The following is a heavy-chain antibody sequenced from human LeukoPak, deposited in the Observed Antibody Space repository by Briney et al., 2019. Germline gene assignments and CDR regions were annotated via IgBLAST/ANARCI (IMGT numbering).Heavy chain of an antibody. CDR2: IVTSGST. CDR3: ARGKGYNWNYVPFDY. D-gene: IGHD1-7*01. V-gene: IGHV4-4*07. CDR1: GGSISSYY. Sequence: SETLSLTCTVSGGSISSYYWSWIRQPAGKGLEWIGRIVTSGSTNYNPSLKSRVTISVDTSKNQFSLKLSSVTAADTAVYYCARGKGYNWNYVPFDYWGQGTLVTVSS. J-gene: IGHJ4*02.